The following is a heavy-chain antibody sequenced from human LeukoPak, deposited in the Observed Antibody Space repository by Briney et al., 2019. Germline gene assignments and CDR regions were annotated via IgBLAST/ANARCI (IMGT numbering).Heavy chain of an antibody. V-gene: IGHV3-7*03. CDR1: GFTFSSYA. CDR2: IKQDGSEK. D-gene: IGHD6-13*01. Sequence: GGSLRLSCAASGFTFSSYAMSWVRQAPGKGLEWVANIKQDGSEKYYVDSVKGRFTISRDNAKNSLYLQMNSLRAEDTAVYYRARGAKKYSSSWYYFDYWGQGTLVTVSS. CDR3: ARGAKKYSSSWYYFDY. J-gene: IGHJ4*02.